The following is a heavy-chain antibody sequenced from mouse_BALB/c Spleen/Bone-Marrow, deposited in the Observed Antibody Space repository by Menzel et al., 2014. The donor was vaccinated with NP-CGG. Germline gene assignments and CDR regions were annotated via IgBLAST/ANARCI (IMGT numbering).Heavy chain of an antibody. V-gene: IGHV5-12-1*01. D-gene: IGHD1-1*01. J-gene: IGHJ2*01. CDR1: GFAFSSYD. CDR3: AREVLRDYFDY. Sequence: EVHLVESGGGLVKPGGSLKLSCAASGFAFSSYDTSWVRQTPEKRLEWVAYISSGGGSTYYPDTVKGRFTISRDNAKNTLYLQMSSLKSEDTAMYYCAREVLRDYFDYWGQGTTLTVSS. CDR2: ISSGGGST.